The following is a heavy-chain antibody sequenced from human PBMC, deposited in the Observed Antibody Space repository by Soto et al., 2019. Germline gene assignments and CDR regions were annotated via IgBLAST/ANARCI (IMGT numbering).Heavy chain of an antibody. J-gene: IGHJ6*02. CDR2: IIPIFGTA. CDR3: ARDGYNSIGYYGKDV. CDR1: GGTFSSYA. Sequence: ASVKVSCKASGGTFSSYAISWVRQAPGQGLEWMGGIIPIFGTANYAQKFQGRVTITADESTSTAYMELSSLRSEDTAVYYCARDGYNSIGYYGKDVWGQGTTVTVSS. D-gene: IGHD5-12*01. V-gene: IGHV1-69*13.